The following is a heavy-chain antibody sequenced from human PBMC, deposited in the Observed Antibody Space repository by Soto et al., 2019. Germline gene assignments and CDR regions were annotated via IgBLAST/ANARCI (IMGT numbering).Heavy chain of an antibody. D-gene: IGHD3-22*01. CDR1: GFTFSSYW. Sequence: PGGSLRLSCAASGFTFSSYWMSWVRQAPGKGLEWVANIKQDGSEKYYVDSVKGRFTISRDNAKNSLYLQMNSLRAEDTAVYYCASGSGFIRYYFDYWGQGTLVTVSS. J-gene: IGHJ4*02. V-gene: IGHV3-7*01. CDR2: IKQDGSEK. CDR3: ASGSGFIRYYFDY.